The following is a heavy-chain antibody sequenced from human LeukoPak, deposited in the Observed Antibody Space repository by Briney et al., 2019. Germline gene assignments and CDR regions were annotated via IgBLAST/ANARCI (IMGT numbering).Heavy chain of an antibody. V-gene: IGHV4-38-2*01. CDR2: IYHSGST. Sequence: SETLSLTCAVSGYSISSGYYWGWIRQPPGKGLEWIGSIYHSGSTYYNPSLKSRVTMSVDTSKNQFSLKLSSVTAADTAVYYCARPGEYSSSSEGWFDPWGQGTLVTVSS. D-gene: IGHD6-6*01. J-gene: IGHJ5*02. CDR3: ARPGEYSSSSEGWFDP. CDR1: GYSISSGYY.